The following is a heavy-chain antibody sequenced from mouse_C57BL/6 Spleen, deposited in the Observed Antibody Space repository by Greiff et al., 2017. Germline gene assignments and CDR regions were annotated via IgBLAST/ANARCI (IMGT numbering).Heavy chain of an antibody. D-gene: IGHD1-1*01. CDR1: GFNIKNTY. CDR2: LDPANGNT. V-gene: IGHV14-3*01. CDR3: ARDYGSSSDGSDY. Sequence: EVQLQQSVAELVRPGASVKLSCTASGFNIKNTYMHWVKQRPEQGLEWIGRLDPANGNTKYAPKFQGKATITAATSSNTAYLQLSSLTSEDTAIYYCARDYGSSSDGSDYWGQGTTLTVSS. J-gene: IGHJ2*01.